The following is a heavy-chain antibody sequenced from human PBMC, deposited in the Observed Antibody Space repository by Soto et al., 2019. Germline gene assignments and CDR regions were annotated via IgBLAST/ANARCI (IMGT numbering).Heavy chain of an antibody. Sequence: QVQLQEAGPGLVKPSEPLSLSCGVSGGSISQYYWSWIRQPAGKGLEWIGRIYSGGSTNYNPSLASRVTISVDTSKNKFSLDLSSLPSADSAVYYCARGPGGFWDFSLDFWGQGTLVTVSS. D-gene: IGHD3-10*01. CDR3: ARGPGGFWDFSLDF. CDR1: GGSISQYY. J-gene: IGHJ4*02. CDR2: IYSGGST. V-gene: IGHV4-4*07.